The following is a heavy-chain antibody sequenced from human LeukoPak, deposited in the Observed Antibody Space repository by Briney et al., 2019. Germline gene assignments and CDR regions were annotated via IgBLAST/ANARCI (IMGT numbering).Heavy chain of an antibody. J-gene: IGHJ5*02. D-gene: IGHD1-1*01. CDR1: GFTFSSYA. V-gene: IGHV3-30-3*01. CDR2: ISYDGSNK. Sequence: GGSLRLSCAASGFTFSSYAMHWVRQAPGKGLEWVAVISYDGSNKYYADPVKGRFTISRDNPKNTLYLQMNSLRAEDTAVYYCATDDKKTISEYNWFDPWGQGTLVTVSS. CDR3: ATDDKKTISEYNWFDP.